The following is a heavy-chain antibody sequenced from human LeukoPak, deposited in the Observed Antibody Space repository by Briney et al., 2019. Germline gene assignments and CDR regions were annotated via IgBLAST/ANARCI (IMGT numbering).Heavy chain of an antibody. D-gene: IGHD2-21*01. CDR2: IYYSGRT. CDR1: GGSISSYY. J-gene: IGHJ3*02. CDR3: ARRHIVVVIGQDAFDI. V-gene: IGHV4-59*08. Sequence: SETLSLTCTVSGGSISSYYWSWIRQPPGKGLEWIGYIYYSGRTNYHPSLKSRVTISVDTSKNQFSLNLSSMTAADTAVYYCARRHIVVVIGQDAFDIWGQGTMVTVSS.